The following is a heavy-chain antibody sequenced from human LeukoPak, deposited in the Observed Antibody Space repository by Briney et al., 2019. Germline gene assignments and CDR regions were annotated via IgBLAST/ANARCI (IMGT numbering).Heavy chain of an antibody. CDR3: ARGTRIAGGYFQH. V-gene: IGHV4-59*01. D-gene: IGHD6-13*01. J-gene: IGHJ1*01. Sequence: SETLSLTCTVSGGSISSYYWSWIRQPPGKGLEWIGYIYYSGSTNYNPSLKSRVTISVDTSKNQFSLKLSSVTAADTAVYYCARGTRIAGGYFQHWGQGTLVTVSS. CDR2: IYYSGST. CDR1: GGSISSYY.